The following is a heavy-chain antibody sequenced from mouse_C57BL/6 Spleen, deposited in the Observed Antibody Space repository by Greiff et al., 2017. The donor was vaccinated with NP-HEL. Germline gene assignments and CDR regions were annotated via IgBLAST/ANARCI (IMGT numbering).Heavy chain of an antibody. CDR2: IAPSDSYT. CDR1: GYTFTSYW. CDR3: ARGDYFDY. Sequence: QVQLQQPGAELVMPGASVKLPCKASGYTFTSYWMHWVKQRPGQGLEWIGEIAPSDSYTNYNQKFKGKSTLTVDKSSSTAYMQLSSLTSEDSAVYYCARGDYFDYWGQGTTLTVSS. V-gene: IGHV1-69*01. J-gene: IGHJ2*01.